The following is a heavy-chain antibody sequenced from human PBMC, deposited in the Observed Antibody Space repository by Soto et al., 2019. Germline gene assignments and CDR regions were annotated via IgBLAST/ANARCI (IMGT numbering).Heavy chain of an antibody. V-gene: IGHV3-30*18. J-gene: IGHJ4*02. CDR2: ISYDGSNK. Sequence: QVQLVESGEGVVQPGRSLRLSCAASGFTFSSYGMHWVGQAPGKGLEWVAVISYDGSNKYYADSVKGRFTISRDNSKNTLYLQMNSLRAEDTAVYYCAKDLGRDYSGSIDWGQGTLVTVSS. CDR1: GFTFSSYG. CDR3: AKDLGRDYSGSID. D-gene: IGHD1-26*01.